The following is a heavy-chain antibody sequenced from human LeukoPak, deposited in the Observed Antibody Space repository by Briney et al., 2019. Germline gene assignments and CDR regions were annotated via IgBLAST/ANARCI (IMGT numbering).Heavy chain of an antibody. J-gene: IGHJ4*02. CDR3: ARGRLSPYYFDY. CDR1: GGSISSSSYY. V-gene: IGHV4-39*07. CDR2: IYYSGNT. D-gene: IGHD6-19*01. Sequence: SQTLSLTCTVSGGSISSSSYYWGWIRQPPGKGLEWIGTIYYSGNTYYNSSLKSRVAISVDTSKNQFSLKVTSVTAADTAVYYCARGRLSPYYFDYWGQGILVTVSS.